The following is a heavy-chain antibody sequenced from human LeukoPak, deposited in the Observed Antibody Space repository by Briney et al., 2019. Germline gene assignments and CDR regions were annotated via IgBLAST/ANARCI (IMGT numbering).Heavy chain of an antibody. Sequence: SETLSLTCTVSGGSISSGSYYWSWIRQPAGKGLEWIGRIYTSGSTNYNPSLKSRVTISVDTSKNQFSLKLSSVTAADTAVYYCARGQATAGPVDYTNWFDSWGQGTLVTVSS. V-gene: IGHV4-61*02. CDR1: GGSISSGSYY. D-gene: IGHD6-13*01. J-gene: IGHJ5*01. CDR3: ARGQATAGPVDYTNWFDS. CDR2: IYTSGST.